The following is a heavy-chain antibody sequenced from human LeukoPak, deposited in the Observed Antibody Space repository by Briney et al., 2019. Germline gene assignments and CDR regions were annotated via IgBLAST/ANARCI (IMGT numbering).Heavy chain of an antibody. J-gene: IGHJ5*02. CDR1: GGSFSGYY. V-gene: IGHV4-34*01. CDR3: AREDRWGRWFDP. D-gene: IGHD3-16*01. Sequence: KPSETLSLTCAVYGGSFSGYYWSWIRQPPGKGLEWIGEINHGGSTNYNPSLKSRVTISVDTSKNQFSLKLSSVTAADTAVYYCAREDRWGRWFDPWGQGTLVTVSS. CDR2: INHGGST.